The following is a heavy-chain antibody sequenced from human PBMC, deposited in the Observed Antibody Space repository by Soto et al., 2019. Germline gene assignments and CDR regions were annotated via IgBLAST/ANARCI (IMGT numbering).Heavy chain of an antibody. CDR2: IYSGGST. CDR3: ARDLGITSVPDVPGDKNYYYYGMDV. V-gene: IGHV3-66*01. Sequence: PGGSLRLSCAASGFTVSSNYMSWVRQAPGKGLEWGSVIYSGGSTYYADSVKGRFTISRDNSKNTLYLQMNSLRAEDTAVYYCARDLGITSVPDVPGDKNYYYYGMDVWGQGTTVTVSS. CDR1: GFTVSSNY. J-gene: IGHJ6*02. D-gene: IGHD3-3*01.